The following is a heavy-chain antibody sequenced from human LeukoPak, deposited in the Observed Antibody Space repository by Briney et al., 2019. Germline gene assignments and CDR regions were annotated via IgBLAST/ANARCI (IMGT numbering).Heavy chain of an antibody. J-gene: IGHJ4*02. CDR3: ARHSEGWIQLKSDYFDY. CDR2: IYTSGST. Sequence: SETLSLTCTVSGGSISSYYWSWIRQPAGKGLEWIGRIYTSGSTNYNPSLKSRVTMSVDRSKNQFSLKLKSVTAADTAVYYCARHSEGWIQLKSDYFDYWGQGTLVTVSS. CDR1: GGSISSYY. D-gene: IGHD5-18*01. V-gene: IGHV4-4*07.